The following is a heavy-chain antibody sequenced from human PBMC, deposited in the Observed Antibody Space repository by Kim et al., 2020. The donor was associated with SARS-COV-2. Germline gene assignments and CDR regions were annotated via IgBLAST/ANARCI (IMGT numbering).Heavy chain of an antibody. CDR3: ARFAGAQDSSGWYVYYYRMDV. J-gene: IGHJ6*02. D-gene: IGHD6-19*01. V-gene: IGHV4-59*01. CDR1: GGSISSYY. Sequence: SETLSLTCTVSGGSISSYYWSWIRQPPGKGLEWIGYIYYSGSTNYNPSLKSRVTISVDTSKNQFSLKLSLVTAADTAVYYCARFAGAQDSSGWYVYYYRMDVWGQGPTVTVSS. CDR2: IYYSGST.